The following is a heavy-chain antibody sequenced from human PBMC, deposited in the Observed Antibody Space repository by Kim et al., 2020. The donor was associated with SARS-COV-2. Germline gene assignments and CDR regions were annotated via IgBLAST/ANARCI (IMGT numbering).Heavy chain of an antibody. J-gene: IGHJ4*02. CDR1: GITISSKN. Sequence: GGSLRLSCAASGITISSKNMSWVRQDPGKGLEWVSVIYSGGKTYYADSVKGRFTISRDNSENTVYLQMNSLRAEDTAVYYCARGFCLDWGQGTLVTVSS. D-gene: IGHD3-3*01. CDR2: IYSGGKT. CDR3: ARGFCLD. V-gene: IGHV3-66*01.